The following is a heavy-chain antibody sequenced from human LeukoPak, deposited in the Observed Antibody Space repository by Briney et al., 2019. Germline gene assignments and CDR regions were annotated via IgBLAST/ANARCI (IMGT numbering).Heavy chain of an antibody. D-gene: IGHD6-19*01. CDR3: ARGVPEGQWLLHY. J-gene: IGHJ4*02. CDR1: GFIFRIYG. V-gene: IGHV3-30*03. CDR2: ISYDGNNK. Sequence: PGGSLRLSCAASGFIFRIYGMHWVRQAPGKGLEWVAVISYDGNNKYYAEFVKGRFTISRDNSKNTLYPQMNSLRAEDTTVYYCARGVPEGQWLLHYWGQGTLVTVSS.